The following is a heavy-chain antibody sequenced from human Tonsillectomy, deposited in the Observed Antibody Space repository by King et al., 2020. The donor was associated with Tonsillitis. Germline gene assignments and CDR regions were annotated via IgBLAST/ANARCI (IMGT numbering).Heavy chain of an antibody. J-gene: IGHJ3*02. V-gene: IGHV4-34*01. CDR2: INHGGST. D-gene: IGHD1-26*01. Sequence: VQLQQWGAGLLKPSETLSLTCAVYGGSFSDYYWSWIRQPPGKGLEWIGEINHGGSTNYNPSLKSRVTISVDTSKNQFSLKLSSVTAADTAVYYCASHEINIVGATQMIPGDAFDIWGQGTMGTVSS. CDR3: ASHEINIVGATQMIPGDAFDI. CDR1: GGSFSDYY.